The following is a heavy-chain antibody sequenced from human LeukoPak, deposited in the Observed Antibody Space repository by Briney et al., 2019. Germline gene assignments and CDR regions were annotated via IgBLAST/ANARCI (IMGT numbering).Heavy chain of an antibody. Sequence: PGGSLRLSCAASGFTFRSYSMNWVRQAPGKGLGWISYISSSNSTIYYGDSVKGRFTISRDNAENSLYLQMNSLKAEDTAGYYCARGNSSGRGALDYWGQGTLVIVSS. D-gene: IGHD5-18*01. CDR2: ISSSNSTI. CDR3: ARGNSSGRGALDY. V-gene: IGHV3-48*04. J-gene: IGHJ4*02. CDR1: GFTFRSYS.